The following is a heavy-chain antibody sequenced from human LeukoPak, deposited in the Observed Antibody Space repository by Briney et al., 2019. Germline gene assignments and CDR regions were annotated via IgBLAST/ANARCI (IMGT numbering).Heavy chain of an antibody. CDR3: AKRGVVIRVILVGFHKEAYYFDS. D-gene: IGHD3-22*01. Sequence: GGSLRLSCAVSGITLSNYGMSWVRQAPGKGLEWVAGISDGGGRTNYADSVRGRFTISRDNPKNTLYLQMNSLRAEDTAVYFCAKRGVVIRVILVGFHKEAYYFDSWGQGALVAVSS. J-gene: IGHJ4*02. CDR1: GITLSNYG. CDR2: ISDGGGRT. V-gene: IGHV3-23*01.